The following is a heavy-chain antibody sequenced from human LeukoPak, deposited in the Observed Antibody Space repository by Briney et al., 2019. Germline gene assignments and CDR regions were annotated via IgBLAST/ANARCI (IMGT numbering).Heavy chain of an antibody. V-gene: IGHV4-59*08. CDR1: GGSFSGYY. CDR3: ARLGRDYDILTGYYHPPL. CDR2: IYYSGST. J-gene: IGHJ4*02. D-gene: IGHD3-9*01. Sequence: PSETLSLTCAVYGGSFSGYYWTWIRQPPGKGLEWIGYIYYSGSTNYNPSLKSRVTISVDTSKNQFSLKLSSVTAADTAVYYCARLGRDYDILTGYYHPPLWGQGTLVTVSS.